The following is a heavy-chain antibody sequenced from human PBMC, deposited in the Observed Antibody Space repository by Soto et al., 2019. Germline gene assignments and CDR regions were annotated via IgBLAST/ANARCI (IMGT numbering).Heavy chain of an antibody. V-gene: IGHV3-13*01. CDR2: IGTAGDT. D-gene: IGHD3-3*01. CDR3: ARSYDFWSGSQEGYMDV. CDR1: AFTFSSYD. Sequence: GGSLRLSCAASAFTFSSYDMHWVRQATGKGLEWVSAIGTAGDTYYPGSVKGRFTISRENAKNSLYLQMNSLRAGDTAVYYCARSYDFWSGSQEGYMDVWGKGTTVTVSS. J-gene: IGHJ6*03.